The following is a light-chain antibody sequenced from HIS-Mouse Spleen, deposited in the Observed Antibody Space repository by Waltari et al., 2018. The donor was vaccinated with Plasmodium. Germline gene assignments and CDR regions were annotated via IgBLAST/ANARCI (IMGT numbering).Light chain of an antibody. J-gene: IGKJ3*01. CDR3: QQYNNWSFT. CDR1: QSVSSN. V-gene: IGKV3-15*01. CDR2: GAS. Sequence: ELVITQSTATLSVSQGERATLSCRASQSVSSNLAWYQQKPGQAPRLLIYGASTRATGIPARFSGSVSGTEFTLTISSLQSEDFAVYYCQQYNNWSFTFGPGTKVDIK.